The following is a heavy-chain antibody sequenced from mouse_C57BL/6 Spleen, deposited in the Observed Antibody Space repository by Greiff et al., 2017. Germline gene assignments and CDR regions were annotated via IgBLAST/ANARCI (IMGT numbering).Heavy chain of an antibody. CDR3: ARVYYSSDGDYAMDY. Sequence: QVQLQQSGAELVMPGASVKLSCKASGYTFTSYWMHWVKQRPGQGLEWIGEIDPSDSYTNYNQKFKGKSTLTVDKSSSPAYMQLSSLTSEDSAVYYCARVYYSSDGDYAMDYWGQGTSVTVSS. V-gene: IGHV1-69*01. CDR1: GYTFTSYW. J-gene: IGHJ4*01. D-gene: IGHD2-5*01. CDR2: IDPSDSYT.